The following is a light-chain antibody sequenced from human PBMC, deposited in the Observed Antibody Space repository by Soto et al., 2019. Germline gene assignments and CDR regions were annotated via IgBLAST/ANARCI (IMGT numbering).Light chain of an antibody. CDR3: QQYGSSRT. Sequence: EIVLTQSPGTLSLSPGERATLSCRASQSVSSSYLAWYQQKPGQAPRLLIYGASSRATGIPDRFSGSGSGTYFTLTISRLEPEDFAVYYCQQYGSSRTFGQGTKVEIQ. J-gene: IGKJ1*01. CDR1: QSVSSSY. CDR2: GAS. V-gene: IGKV3-20*01.